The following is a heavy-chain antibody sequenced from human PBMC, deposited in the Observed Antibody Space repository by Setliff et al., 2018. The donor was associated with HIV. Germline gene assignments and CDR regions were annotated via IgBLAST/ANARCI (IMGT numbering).Heavy chain of an antibody. CDR3: ARARSLITVRRSFDY. Sequence: PSETLSLTCAVYGGSFSDHYWSWIRQPPGKGLEWSGEINHSGSTNYNSSLKSRVTISVDTSKNQFSLKLNSVTAADTAVYYCARARSLITVRRSFDYWGQGTLVTVSS. J-gene: IGHJ4*02. D-gene: IGHD6-6*01. CDR2: INHSGST. V-gene: IGHV4-34*01. CDR1: GGSFSDHY.